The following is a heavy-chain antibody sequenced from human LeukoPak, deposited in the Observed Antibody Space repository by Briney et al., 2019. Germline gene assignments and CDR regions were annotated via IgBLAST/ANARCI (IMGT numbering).Heavy chain of an antibody. CDR1: GGSISSSSYY. J-gene: IGHJ4*02. CDR3: ARLGIFDSYDYVWGSYRYYFDY. D-gene: IGHD3-16*02. V-gene: IGHV4-39*01. Sequence: SETLSLTCTVSGGSISSSSYYWGWIRQPPGKGLEWIGSIYYSGSTYYNPSLKSRVTISVDTSKNQFSLKLSSVTAADTAVYYCARLGIFDSYDYVWGSYRYYFDYWGQGTLVTVSS. CDR2: IYYSGST.